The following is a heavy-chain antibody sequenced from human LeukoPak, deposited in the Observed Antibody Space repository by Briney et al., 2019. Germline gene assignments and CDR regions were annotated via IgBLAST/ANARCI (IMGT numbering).Heavy chain of an antibody. CDR1: GFTLSDYY. V-gene: IGHV3-11*01. CDR2: ISSSGSTI. Sequence: PGGSLRLSCAASGFTLSDYYMSWIRQAPGKGLEWVSYISSSGSTIYYADSVKGRFTISRDNAKNSLYLQMNSLRAEDTAVYYCARGQQLAPDYYYYYYMDVWGKGTTVTVSS. D-gene: IGHD6-6*01. CDR3: ARGQQLAPDYYYYYYMDV. J-gene: IGHJ6*03.